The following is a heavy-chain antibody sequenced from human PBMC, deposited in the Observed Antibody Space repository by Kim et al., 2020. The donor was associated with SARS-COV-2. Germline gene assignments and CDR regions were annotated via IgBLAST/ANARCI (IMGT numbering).Heavy chain of an antibody. Sequence: YNDYALSVKSRITINPDTSKNQFSLQLSSVTPEDTAVYYCAREKSAGFDYWGQGTLVTVSS. CDR3: AREKSAGFDY. CDR2: YN. V-gene: IGHV6-1*01. J-gene: IGHJ4*02.